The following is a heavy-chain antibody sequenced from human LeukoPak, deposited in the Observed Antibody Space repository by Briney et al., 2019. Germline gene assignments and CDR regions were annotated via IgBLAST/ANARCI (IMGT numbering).Heavy chain of an antibody. CDR1: GFTFSSYA. V-gene: IGHV3-30-3*01. D-gene: IGHD3-10*01. Sequence: PGGSLRLSCAASGFTFSSYAMHWVRQAPGKGLEWVAVISYDGSNKYYADSVKGRFTISRDNAKNTLYLQMNSLRAEDTAVYYCARERVMYYYGAGSPDYWGQGTLVTVSS. CDR2: ISYDGSNK. J-gene: IGHJ4*02. CDR3: ARERVMYYYGAGSPDY.